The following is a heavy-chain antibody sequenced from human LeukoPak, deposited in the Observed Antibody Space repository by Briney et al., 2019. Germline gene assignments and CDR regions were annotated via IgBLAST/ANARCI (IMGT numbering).Heavy chain of an antibody. V-gene: IGHV4-4*07. CDR1: GGPISSYY. CDR3: ARDRTTAGPYYFDY. Sequence: MPSETLSLTCTVSGGPISSYYWSWLRQPAGKGLEWIGRIYTSGSTNYNSSLKSRVTMSVDTSKNQFSLKLSSVTAADTAVYYCARDRTTAGPYYFDYWGQGTLVTVSS. J-gene: IGHJ4*02. D-gene: IGHD6-19*01. CDR2: IYTSGST.